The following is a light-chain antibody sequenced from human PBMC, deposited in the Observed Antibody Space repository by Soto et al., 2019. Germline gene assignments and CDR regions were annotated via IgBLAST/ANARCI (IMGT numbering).Light chain of an antibody. CDR1: KSNIGAGYD. CDR2: GHS. V-gene: IGLV1-40*02. J-gene: IGLJ3*02. CDR3: GTWDNSLITGQEV. Sequence: QSVLTQPPSVSGAPGQRVTIACNGTKSNIGAGYDVHWYRLLPGVAPKLLLSGHSHRPSGVPDRVSGSKSGSSATLDITGLQTGDEADYYCGTWDNSLITGQEVFGGGTKLTVL.